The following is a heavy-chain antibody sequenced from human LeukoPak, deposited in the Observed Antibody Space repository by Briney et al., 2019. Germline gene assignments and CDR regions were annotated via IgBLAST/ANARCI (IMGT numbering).Heavy chain of an antibody. Sequence: GGSLRLSCTASGFTFSGYSMNWIRQAPGKGLEWVSSLGTRSTSIYHAGSVKGRFAISRDNAKNSLYLQMNSLRAEDTALYYCAREVSEGFDFWGQGTLVTVSS. V-gene: IGHV3-21*01. CDR3: AREVSEGFDF. CDR1: GFTFSGYS. J-gene: IGHJ4*02. CDR2: LGTRSTSI. D-gene: IGHD3-22*01.